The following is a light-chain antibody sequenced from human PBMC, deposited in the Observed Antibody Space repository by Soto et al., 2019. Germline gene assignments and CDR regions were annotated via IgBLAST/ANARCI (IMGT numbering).Light chain of an antibody. CDR1: QSVSSN. CDR2: GAS. Sequence: EIVMTQSPATLSVSPGERATLSCRASQSVSSNLAWYQQKPGQAPSLLISGASTRATGIPARFSGSGSGTEFTLTISSLQSEDFAIYYCQRYNNWPPLTFGGGTKVEIK. CDR3: QRYNNWPPLT. J-gene: IGKJ4*01. V-gene: IGKV3-15*01.